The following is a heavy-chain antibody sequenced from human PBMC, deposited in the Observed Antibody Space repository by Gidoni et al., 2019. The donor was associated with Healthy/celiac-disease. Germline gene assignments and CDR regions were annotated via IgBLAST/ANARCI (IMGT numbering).Heavy chain of an antibody. CDR1: GFPFSSYA. D-gene: IGHD6-13*01. Sequence: EVQLLESGGGLVQPGVSLRLSCAASGFPFSSYAMSWVRQAPGKGLEWVSAISGSGGSTYYADSVKGRFTISRDNSKNTLYLQMNSLRAEDTAVYYCAKDIYSSSWYRFGNDYWGQGTLVTVSS. J-gene: IGHJ4*02. CDR2: ISGSGGST. CDR3: AKDIYSSSWYRFGNDY. V-gene: IGHV3-23*01.